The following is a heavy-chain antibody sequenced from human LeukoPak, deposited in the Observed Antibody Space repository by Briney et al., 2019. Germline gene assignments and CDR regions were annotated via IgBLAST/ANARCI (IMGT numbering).Heavy chain of an antibody. V-gene: IGHV3-33*01. CDR3: ARDRLELDYYYGMDV. CDR2: IWYDGSNK. D-gene: IGHD1-7*01. Sequence: GGSLRLSCAASGFTFSSYGMHWVRQAPGKGLEWVAVIWYDGSNKYYADSVKGRFTISRDNSKNTLYLQMNSLRAKDTAVYYCARDRLELDYYYGMDVWGQGTTVTVSS. J-gene: IGHJ6*02. CDR1: GFTFSSYG.